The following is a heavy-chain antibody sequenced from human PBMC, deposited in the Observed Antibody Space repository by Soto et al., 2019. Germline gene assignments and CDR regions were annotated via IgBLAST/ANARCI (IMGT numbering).Heavy chain of an antibody. Sequence: SETLCLTWAVSGGSLSSSNWWSWVRPPPGKGLEWIGEIYHSGSTNYNPSLKSRVTISVDKSKNQFSLKLSSVTAADTAVYYCARTSIAAAGDYYYGMDVWGQGTTVTVSS. D-gene: IGHD6-13*01. CDR1: GGSLSSSNW. J-gene: IGHJ6*02. V-gene: IGHV4-4*02. CDR2: IYHSGST. CDR3: ARTSIAAAGDYYYGMDV.